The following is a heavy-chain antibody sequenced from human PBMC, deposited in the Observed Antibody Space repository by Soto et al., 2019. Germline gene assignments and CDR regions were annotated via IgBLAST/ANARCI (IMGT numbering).Heavy chain of an antibody. Sequence: QVQLQESGPGLVKPSQTLSLTCTVSGGSISSGDYYWSWIRQPPGKGLEWIGYIYYSGSTYYNPSLHSRVTISVATSKNQFSLKLSSVTAADTAVYYCARERVESITIFGVVTYNWFDPWGQGTLVTVSS. CDR3: ARERVESITIFGVVTYNWFDP. CDR1: GGSISSGDYY. V-gene: IGHV4-30-4*01. J-gene: IGHJ5*02. CDR2: IYYSGST. D-gene: IGHD3-3*01.